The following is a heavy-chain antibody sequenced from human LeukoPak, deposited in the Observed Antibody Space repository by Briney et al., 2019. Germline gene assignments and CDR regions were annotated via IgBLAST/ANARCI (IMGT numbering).Heavy chain of an antibody. Sequence: ASVKVSCKASGYTFTSYGISWVRQAPGQGLEWMGCIGPYNGNTNYAQNLQGRVTMTTDTSTSTAYMELGSLGSDDTAVYYCARDQDSLVRGVIGYWGQGTLVTVSS. CDR1: GYTFTSYG. D-gene: IGHD3-10*01. V-gene: IGHV1-18*01. CDR2: IGPYNGNT. J-gene: IGHJ4*02. CDR3: ARDQDSLVRGVIGY.